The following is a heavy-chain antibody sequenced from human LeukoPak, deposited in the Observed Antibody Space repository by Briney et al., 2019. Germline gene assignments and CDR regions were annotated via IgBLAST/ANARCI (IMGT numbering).Heavy chain of an antibody. Sequence: SETLSLTCTVSGGSIRSYYWSWIRQPPGKGLEWIGNVQESGSTNYNPSLKSRVTISVDTSKNQFSLKLNSVTAADTAVYYCARMGYFDYWGQGTLVPVSS. J-gene: IGHJ4*02. D-gene: IGHD3-16*01. CDR3: ARMGYFDY. CDR2: VQESGST. V-gene: IGHV4-59*08. CDR1: GGSIRSYY.